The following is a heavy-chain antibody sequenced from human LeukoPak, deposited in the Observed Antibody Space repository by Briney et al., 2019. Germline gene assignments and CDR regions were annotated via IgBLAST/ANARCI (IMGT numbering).Heavy chain of an antibody. CDR1: GGSISSYY. CDR2: IYSSGST. J-gene: IGHJ6*03. V-gene: IGHV4-59*08. CDR3: ARLRYYDFWSGRYYMDV. D-gene: IGHD3-3*01. Sequence: SETLSLTCTVSGGSISSYYWSWIRQPPGKGLEWIGSIYSSGSTNYNPSLKSRVTISVVTSKNQFSLKLTSVTAADTAVYYCARLRYYDFWSGRYYMDVWGKGTTVTVSS.